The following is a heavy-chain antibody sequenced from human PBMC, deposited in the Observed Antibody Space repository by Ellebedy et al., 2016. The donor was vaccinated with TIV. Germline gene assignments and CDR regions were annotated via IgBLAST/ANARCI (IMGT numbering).Heavy chain of an antibody. D-gene: IGHD6-6*01. V-gene: IGHV4-31*03. CDR3: AKADTSSSGWGY. CDR1: GGFISGGNYY. J-gene: IGHJ4*02. CDR2: SYFRGHT. Sequence: SETLSLXXTVSGGFISGGNYYWTWFRQHLGKGLEWIGYSYFRGHTFYNPSFKSRTTISVDPSKNQFFLRLTSVSAADTAIYYCAKADTSSSGWGYWGQGTVVTVSS.